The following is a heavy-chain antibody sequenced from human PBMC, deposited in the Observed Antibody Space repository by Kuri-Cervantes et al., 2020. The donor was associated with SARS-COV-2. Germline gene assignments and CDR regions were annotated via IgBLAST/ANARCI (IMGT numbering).Heavy chain of an antibody. CDR2: ISGSGGST. CDR1: GFTFSDYY. V-gene: IGHV3-23*01. J-gene: IGHJ4*02. Sequence: GGSLRLSCAASGFTFSDYYMSWIRQAPGKGLEWVSAISGSGGSTYYADSVKGRFTISRDNSKNTLYLQMNSLRAEDTAVYYCAREDSSGWKRGFDYWGQGTLVTVSS. CDR3: AREDSSGWKRGFDY. D-gene: IGHD6-19*01.